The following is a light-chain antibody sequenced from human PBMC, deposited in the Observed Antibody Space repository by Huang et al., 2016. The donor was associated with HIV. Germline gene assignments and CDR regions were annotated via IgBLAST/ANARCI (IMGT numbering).Light chain of an antibody. J-gene: IGKJ2*01. CDR3: QQYGSSPYT. CDR2: GAS. Sequence: EIVLTQSPGTLSLSPGERATLSCRASQSVMSVHSTYLAWFQRKPGQAPRLLIYGASNRATGIPYRFSGGGSGTDFTLTISRLEPEDFAVYYCQQYGSSPYTFGQGTKLEIK. CDR1: QSVMSVHSTY. V-gene: IGKV3-20*01.